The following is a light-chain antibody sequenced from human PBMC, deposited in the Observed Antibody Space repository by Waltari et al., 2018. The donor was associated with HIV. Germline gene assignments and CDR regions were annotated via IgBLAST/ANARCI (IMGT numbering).Light chain of an antibody. J-gene: IGLJ3*02. CDR3: QSSDISGNYWV. CDR1: ALPKQY. Sequence: SYGLTQPPSVSVSPGQTATITCSGDALPKQYAYWYQQKPGQAPVMVIYKDSERSSGIPERFSGSSSATTVTLTISGVQAADEADYYCQSSDISGNYWVFGGGTKLTVL. CDR2: KDS. V-gene: IGLV3-25*03.